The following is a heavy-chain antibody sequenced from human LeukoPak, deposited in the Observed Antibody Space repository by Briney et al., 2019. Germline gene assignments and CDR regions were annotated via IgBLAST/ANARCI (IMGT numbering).Heavy chain of an antibody. V-gene: IGHV3-21*01. Sequence: PGGSLRLSCAASGFTFSSYSMNWVRQAPGKGLEWVSSISSSSSYIYYADSVKGRFTISRDNAKNSLYLQMNSLRAEDTAVYYCARLPIAAAGTGIDYWGQGTLVTVSS. CDR3: ARLPIAAAGTGIDY. D-gene: IGHD6-13*01. CDR2: ISSSSSYI. J-gene: IGHJ4*02. CDR1: GFTFSSYS.